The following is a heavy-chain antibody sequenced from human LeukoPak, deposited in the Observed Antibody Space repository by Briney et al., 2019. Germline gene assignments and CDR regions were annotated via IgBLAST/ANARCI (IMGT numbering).Heavy chain of an antibody. V-gene: IGHV3-30*18. J-gene: IGHJ4*02. Sequence: GGSLRPSCAASGFTFSSYGMHWVRQAPGKGLEWVAVISYDGSNKYYADSVKGRFTISRDNSKNTLYLQMNSLRAEDTAVYYCAKDPPWIRLWLAFPDYWGQGTLVTVSS. CDR1: GFTFSSYG. CDR2: ISYDGSNK. D-gene: IGHD5-18*01. CDR3: AKDPPWIRLWLAFPDY.